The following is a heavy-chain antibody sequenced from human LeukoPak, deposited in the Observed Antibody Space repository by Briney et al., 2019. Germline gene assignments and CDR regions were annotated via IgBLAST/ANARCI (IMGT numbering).Heavy chain of an antibody. V-gene: IGHV6-1*01. J-gene: IGHJ4*02. Sequence: SQTLSLTCAISGDSVSSNSAAWNWLRQSPSRGLEWLGRTYYRSTWYNDYTASVKSRISINADTAKNQFSLQVHSVTPEDTAVYYCAREWHYGSIDYWGQGTLVTVSS. CDR1: GDSVSSNSAA. CDR3: AREWHYGSIDY. CDR2: TYYRSTWYN. D-gene: IGHD3-10*01.